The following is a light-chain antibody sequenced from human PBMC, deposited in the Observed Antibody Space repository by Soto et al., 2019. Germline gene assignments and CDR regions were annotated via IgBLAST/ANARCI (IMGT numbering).Light chain of an antibody. Sequence: EIVLTQSPGTLSLSPGERATLSCRASQSVSSSYLAWYQQKPGQAPRLLIYGASSRATGIPDRFSGSGSGTDFTLTISRLEPEDFAVYYCQQRANWPLPFGGGTRVEIK. CDR2: GAS. CDR3: QQRANWPLP. CDR1: QSVSSSY. J-gene: IGKJ4*01. V-gene: IGKV3D-20*02.